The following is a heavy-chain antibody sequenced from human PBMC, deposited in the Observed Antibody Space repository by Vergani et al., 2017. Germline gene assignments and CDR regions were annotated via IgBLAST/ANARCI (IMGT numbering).Heavy chain of an antibody. CDR2: IIPIFGTA. V-gene: IGHV1-69*01. D-gene: IGHD5-12*01. CDR1: GGTFSSYA. Sequence: QVQLVQSGAEVKKPGSSVKVSCKASGGTFSSYAISWVRQAPGQGLEWMGGIIPIFGTANYEKKFQGRVTMTADESTSTAYMELSSLRSEDTAVYYCARDRSPIVATTGFDYWGQGTLVTVSS. CDR3: ARDRSPIVATTGFDY. J-gene: IGHJ4*02.